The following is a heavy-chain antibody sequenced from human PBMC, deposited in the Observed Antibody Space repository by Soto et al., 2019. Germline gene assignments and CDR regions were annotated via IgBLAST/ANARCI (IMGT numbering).Heavy chain of an antibody. CDR2: VSYSGRS. Sequence: QLLLQESGPGRVKPSETLSLACNVSGASISSGGFHWDWIRQPPGKGLEWIGSVSYSGRSDYNPSLRSRLTISADTSKNQFSLELTSVTAADTAVYYCARRWGHGDYFLFDLWGHGNLVTVSS. CDR3: ARRWGHGDYFLFDL. V-gene: IGHV4-39*01. CDR1: GASISSGGFH. J-gene: IGHJ1*01. D-gene: IGHD4-17*01.